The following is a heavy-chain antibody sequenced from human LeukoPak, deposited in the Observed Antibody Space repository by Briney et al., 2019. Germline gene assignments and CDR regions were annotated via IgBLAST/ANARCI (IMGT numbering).Heavy chain of an antibody. CDR1: GFTFSSEW. Sequence: GGSLRLSCVASGFTFSSEWMSWVRQAPGKGLEWVTNINQDGSQKYYEDSAKGRFTVSRDNAKNSLYLHMNGLRADDTAIYYCARDHDGKDCWGQGTLVTVSS. D-gene: IGHD1-1*01. CDR2: INQDGSQK. J-gene: IGHJ4*02. V-gene: IGHV3-7*01. CDR3: ARDHDGKDC.